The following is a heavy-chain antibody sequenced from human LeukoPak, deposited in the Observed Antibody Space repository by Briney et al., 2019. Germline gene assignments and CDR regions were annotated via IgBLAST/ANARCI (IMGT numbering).Heavy chain of an antibody. CDR3: ARALGYSYGNFDY. V-gene: IGHV4-30-4*07. J-gene: IGHJ4*02. Sequence: SQTLSLTCAVSGGSISSGGYSWSWIRQPPGKGLEWIGYIYYSGSTNYNPSLKSRVTISVDTSKNQFSLKLSSVTAADTAVYYCARALGYSYGNFDYWGQGTPVTVSS. CDR2: IYYSGST. CDR1: GGSISSGGYS. D-gene: IGHD5-18*01.